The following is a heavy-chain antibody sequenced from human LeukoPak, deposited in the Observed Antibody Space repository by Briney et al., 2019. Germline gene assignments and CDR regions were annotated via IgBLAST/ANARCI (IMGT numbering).Heavy chain of an antibody. J-gene: IGHJ4*02. D-gene: IGHD6-13*01. CDR2: IYYSGST. CDR1: GDSISSSSYY. V-gene: IGHV4-39*01. CDR3: ASYPTAAAELYFDY. Sequence: SETLSLTCTVSGDSISSSSYYWGWIRQPPGKGLEWIGSIYYSGSTYYNPSLKSRVTISVDTSKNQFSLKLSSVTAADTAVYYCASYPTAAAELYFDYWGQGTLVTVSS.